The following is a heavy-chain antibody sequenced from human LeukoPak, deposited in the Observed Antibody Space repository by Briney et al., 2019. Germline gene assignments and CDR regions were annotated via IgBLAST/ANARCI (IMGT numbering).Heavy chain of an antibody. Sequence: PSETLSLTCTVSGGSINSNYWSWLRQPPGKGLEWIGYIYYSGSTNYNPSLESRATISLDTSKNQFSLRLSSVTAADTAVYYCARRSGFYYGVDVWGHGTTVTVSS. CDR3: ARRSGFYYGVDV. J-gene: IGHJ6*02. CDR1: GGSINSNY. CDR2: IYYSGST. V-gene: IGHV4-59*08.